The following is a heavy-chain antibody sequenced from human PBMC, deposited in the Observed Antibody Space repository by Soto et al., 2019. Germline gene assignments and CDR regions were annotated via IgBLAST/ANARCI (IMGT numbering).Heavy chain of an antibody. CDR2: TSYNGDTT. J-gene: IGHJ4*02. V-gene: IGHV3-23*01. CDR1: GFTFSSYA. Sequence: PGGSLRLSCAASGFTFSSYAMSWVRQSPGKGLEWVSTTSYNGDTTYYAGSVKGRFTVSRDNSKNTLYLQMNSLSAEDTAVYYWPNVGRYNGNFDYGGRETVVTVSS. CDR3: PNVGRYNGNFDY. D-gene: IGHD1-20*01.